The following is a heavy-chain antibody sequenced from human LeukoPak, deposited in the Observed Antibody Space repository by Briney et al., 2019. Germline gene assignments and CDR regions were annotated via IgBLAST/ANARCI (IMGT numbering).Heavy chain of an antibody. J-gene: IGHJ3*02. CDR1: GGTFSNYA. Sequence: SVKVSCKASGGTFSNYAFNWVRQAPGQGLEWVGRVIPLLGITNHAQKLQGRVTFTADTATNTAYMELSSLRSDDTAVYYCARARSMITFGGIRHAFDIWGQGTLVTVSP. V-gene: IGHV1-69*04. CDR3: ARARSMITFGGIRHAFDI. D-gene: IGHD3-16*01. CDR2: VIPLLGIT.